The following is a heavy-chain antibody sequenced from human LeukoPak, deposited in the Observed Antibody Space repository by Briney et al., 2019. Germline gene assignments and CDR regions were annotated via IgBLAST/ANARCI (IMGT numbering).Heavy chain of an antibody. CDR3: ARGGYAVTTTIDY. CDR2: ISGSGGST. Sequence: GGSLRLSCAASGFTFSSYAMSWVRQTPGKGLEWVSAISGSGGSTYYADSVKGRFTISRDNSKNTLYLQMNSLRAEDTAVYYCARGGYAVTTTIDYWGQGTLVTVSS. CDR1: GFTFSSYA. D-gene: IGHD4-17*01. J-gene: IGHJ4*02. V-gene: IGHV3-23*01.